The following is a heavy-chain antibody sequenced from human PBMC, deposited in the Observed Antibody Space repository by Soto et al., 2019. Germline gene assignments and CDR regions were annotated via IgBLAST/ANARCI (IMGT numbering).Heavy chain of an antibody. J-gene: IGHJ4*02. CDR2: IYYSGST. CDR3: ARGTGYYDSSGLYYFDY. D-gene: IGHD3-22*01. V-gene: IGHV4-59*01. Sequence: SETLSLTCTVSGGSISSYYWSWIRQHPGKGLEWIGYIYYSGSTNYNPSLKSRVTISVDTSKNQFSLKLSSVTAADTAVYYCARGTGYYDSSGLYYFDYWGQGTLVTVSS. CDR1: GGSISSYY.